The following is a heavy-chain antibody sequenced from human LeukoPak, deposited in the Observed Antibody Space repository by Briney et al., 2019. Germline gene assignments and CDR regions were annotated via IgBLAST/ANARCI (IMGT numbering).Heavy chain of an antibody. CDR2: ISAYNGNT. D-gene: IGHD3-10*01. J-gene: IGHJ6*03. Sequence: ASVKVSCKASGYTFTSYGISWVRQAPGQGLEWMGWISAYNGNTNYAQKLQGRVTMTTDTSTSTAYMELRSLRSDDTAVYYCARSGEVRGANNYYYYMDVWGKGTTVTISS. V-gene: IGHV1-18*01. CDR1: GYTFTSYG. CDR3: ARSGEVRGANNYYYYMDV.